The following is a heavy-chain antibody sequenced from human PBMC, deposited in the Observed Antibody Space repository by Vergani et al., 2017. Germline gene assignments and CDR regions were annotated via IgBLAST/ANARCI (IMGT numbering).Heavy chain of an antibody. Sequence: QVQLQESVPGLVKPSETLSLTCTVSGGSLSSYYWSWIRQPAGKGLAWIGRIYTSGSTNYNPSLKSRVTMSVDTSKTQFSLKLSSVTAADTAVYYCAREYYYDSSGTGAFDIWGQGTMVTVSA. V-gene: IGHV4-4*07. CDR1: GGSLSSYY. J-gene: IGHJ3*02. CDR3: AREYYYDSSGTGAFDI. CDR2: IYTSGST. D-gene: IGHD3-22*01.